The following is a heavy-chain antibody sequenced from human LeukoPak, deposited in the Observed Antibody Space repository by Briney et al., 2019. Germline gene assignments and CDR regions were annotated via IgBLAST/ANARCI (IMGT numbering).Heavy chain of an antibody. D-gene: IGHD2-21*01. CDR2: INSNSGAT. CDR3: ARVPGGAAYDLDH. V-gene: IGHV1-2*02. J-gene: IGHJ4*02. Sequence: ASVKVSCKASGCTFTDYYIHWVRQAPGQGLEWMGWINSNSGATNYAQKFQGRVTMTRDTSISTAYMELSSLRSDDTAVYYCARVPGGAAYDLDHWGQGTLVTVSS. CDR1: GCTFTDYY.